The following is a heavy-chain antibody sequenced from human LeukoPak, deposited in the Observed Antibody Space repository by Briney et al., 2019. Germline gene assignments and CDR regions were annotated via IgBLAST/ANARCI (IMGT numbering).Heavy chain of an antibody. CDR2: INTNTGNP. Sequence: ASVKVSCKASGYTFTSYAMNWVRQAPGQGLEWMGWINTNTGNPTYAQGFTGRFVFSLDTSVSTAYLQISSLKAEDTAVYYCASGPVVATPRAAAGTLAHWGQGTLVTVSS. D-gene: IGHD6-13*01. CDR1: GYTFTSYA. J-gene: IGHJ5*02. CDR3: ASGPVVATPRAAAGTLAH. V-gene: IGHV7-4-1*02.